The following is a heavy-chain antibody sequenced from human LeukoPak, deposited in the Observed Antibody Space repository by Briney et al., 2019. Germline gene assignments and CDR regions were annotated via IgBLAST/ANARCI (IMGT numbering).Heavy chain of an antibody. J-gene: IGHJ4*02. D-gene: IGHD2-2*02. Sequence: TETLSLTRTVSGDSFSTYYWTWIRQSAGKGLEWIGRIYASGGINYNPSLKSRVSMSMDTSKKQFSLMLTSVTAADTAVYYCARGYTYLDSWGQGTLVTVSS. CDR1: GDSFSTYY. CDR3: ARGYTYLDS. V-gene: IGHV4-4*07. CDR2: IYASGGI.